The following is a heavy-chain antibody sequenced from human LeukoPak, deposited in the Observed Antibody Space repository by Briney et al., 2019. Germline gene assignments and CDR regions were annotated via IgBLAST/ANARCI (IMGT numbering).Heavy chain of an antibody. CDR1: GGSISSSSYY. J-gene: IGHJ4*02. CDR2: IYYSGST. CDR3: ARDLGSVETTYFDY. D-gene: IGHD3-10*01. Sequence: PSETLSLTRTVSGGSISSSSYYWGWIRQPPGKGLEWIGSIYYSGSTYYNPSLKSRVTISVDTSKNQFSLKLSSVTAADTAVYYCARDLGSVETTYFDYWGQGTLVTVSS. V-gene: IGHV4-39*07.